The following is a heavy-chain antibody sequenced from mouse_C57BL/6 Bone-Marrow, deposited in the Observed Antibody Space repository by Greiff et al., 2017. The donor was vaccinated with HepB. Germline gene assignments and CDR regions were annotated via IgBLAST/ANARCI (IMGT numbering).Heavy chain of an antibody. D-gene: IGHD1-1*01. CDR1: GFTFSDYY. CDR3: ARHGGDGSSPWYFDV. Sequence: EVQRVESGGGLVQPGGSLKLSCAASGFTFSDYYMYWVRQTPEKRLEWVAYISNGGGSTYYPDTVKGRFTISRDNAKNTLYLQMSRLKSEDTAMYYCARHGGDGSSPWYFDVWGTGTTVTVSS. J-gene: IGHJ1*03. CDR2: ISNGGGST. V-gene: IGHV5-12*01.